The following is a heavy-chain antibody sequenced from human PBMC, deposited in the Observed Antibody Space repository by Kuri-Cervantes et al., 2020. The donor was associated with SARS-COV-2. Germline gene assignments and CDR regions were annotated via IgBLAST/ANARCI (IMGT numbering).Heavy chain of an antibody. J-gene: IGHJ4*02. CDR3: ARDVTYSSGHADY. V-gene: IGHV1-69*06. CDR2: IIPIFGTA. CDR1: GGTFSSYA. D-gene: IGHD6-19*01. Sequence: SVKVSCKASGGTFSSYAISWVRQAPGQGLEWMGGIIPIFGTANYAQKFQGRVTITADKSTSTAYMELSSLRSEDTAVYYCARDVTYSSGHADYWGQGTLVTVSS.